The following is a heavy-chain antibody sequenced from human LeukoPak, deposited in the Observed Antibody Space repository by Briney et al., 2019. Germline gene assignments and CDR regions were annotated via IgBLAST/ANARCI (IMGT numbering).Heavy chain of an antibody. Sequence: SETLSLTCTVSGGSISSSSYYWDWIRQPPGKGLEWIGSIYYSGATYYNPSLKGRVTISVDTSKNQFSLKLSSVTAADTAVYYCVSVDYDSSGYSDFDYWGQGTLVTVSS. CDR3: VSVDYDSSGYSDFDY. D-gene: IGHD3-22*01. J-gene: IGHJ4*02. V-gene: IGHV4-39*07. CDR2: IYYSGAT. CDR1: GGSISSSSYY.